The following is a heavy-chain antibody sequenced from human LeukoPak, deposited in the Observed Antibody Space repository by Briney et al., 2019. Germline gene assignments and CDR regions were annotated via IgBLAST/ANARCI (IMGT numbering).Heavy chain of an antibody. CDR1: GFTFSSYS. J-gene: IGHJ4*02. V-gene: IGHV3-21*01. CDR2: ISSSSSYI. CDR3: ATDRGFASFDY. Sequence: GGSLRLSCAASGFTFSSYSMNWVRQAPGKGLEWVSSISSSSSYIYYADSVKGRFTISRDNGKNSLYLQLNSLRAEDTAVYYCATDRGFASFDYWGQGTLVTVSS. D-gene: IGHD3-3*01.